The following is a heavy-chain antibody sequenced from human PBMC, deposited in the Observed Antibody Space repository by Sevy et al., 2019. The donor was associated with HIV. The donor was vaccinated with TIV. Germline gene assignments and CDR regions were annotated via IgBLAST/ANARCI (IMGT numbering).Heavy chain of an antibody. Sequence: GGSLRLSCTASGFTFGEYSMSWFRQAPGKGLEWVSFIRSEVYGGTTEYAASVKGRFTISRDDSKSIAYLQMSGLKTEDTAVYYCTRGRRVYADYGVDYWGQGTLVTVSS. V-gene: IGHV3-49*03. D-gene: IGHD4-17*01. CDR1: GFTFGEYS. CDR2: IRSEVYGGTT. J-gene: IGHJ4*02. CDR3: TRGRRVYADYGVDY.